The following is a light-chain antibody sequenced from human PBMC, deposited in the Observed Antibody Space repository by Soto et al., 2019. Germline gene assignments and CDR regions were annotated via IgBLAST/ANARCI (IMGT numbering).Light chain of an antibody. CDR1: ISDVGSYNY. Sequence: QSALTQPASVSGSPGQSITISCTGTISDVGSYNYVSWYQQYPGKAPKLMIYDVSTRPSGVSDRFSGSKSGNTASLTISGLRAEDGADYYCGSYTTSSNYVSGAGTKVTVL. CDR2: DVS. CDR3: GSYTTSSNYV. V-gene: IGLV2-14*03. J-gene: IGLJ1*01.